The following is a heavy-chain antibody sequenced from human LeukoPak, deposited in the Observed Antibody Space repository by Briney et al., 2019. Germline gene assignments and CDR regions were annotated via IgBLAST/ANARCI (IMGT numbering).Heavy chain of an antibody. J-gene: IGHJ4*02. CDR2: IRHDGSYR. CDR3: AKNRDSSDYPRDFDF. D-gene: IGHD3-22*01. CDR1: GFTFSSYG. Sequence: GGSLRLSCAAFGFTFSSYGMHWVRQAPGKGLEWVAFIRHDGSYRQYADSVKGRFTVSRDNSKDMVYLQMNSLRTEDTAVHYCAKNRDSSDYPRDFDFWGQGTLVTVSS. V-gene: IGHV3-30*02.